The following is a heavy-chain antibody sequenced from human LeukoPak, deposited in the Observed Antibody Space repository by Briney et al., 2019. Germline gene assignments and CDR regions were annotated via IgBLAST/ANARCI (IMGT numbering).Heavy chain of an antibody. CDR1: GGSLTSGTYY. CDR2: ISHTENT. J-gene: IGHJ4*02. Sequence: PSETLSLTCTVSGGSLTSGTYYWSWIRQPPGKGLERIGYISHTENTKYNPSLKSRVTISVDTSENQFSLKLTSVTAADTAVYYCARETTGRDYFDYWGQGTLVTVSS. V-gene: IGHV4-61*01. D-gene: IGHD1-14*01. CDR3: ARETTGRDYFDY.